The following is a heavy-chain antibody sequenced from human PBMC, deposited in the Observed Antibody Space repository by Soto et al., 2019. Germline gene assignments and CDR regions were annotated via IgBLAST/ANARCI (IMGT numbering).Heavy chain of an antibody. CDR1: GFTFSDYY. CDR3: ARDPTRGYCSSTSCYPIWFDP. J-gene: IGHJ5*02. V-gene: IGHV3-11*01. Sequence: GGSLRLSCAASGFTFSDYYMSWIRQAPGKGLEWVSYISSSGSTIYYADSVKGRFTISRDNTKNSLYLQMNSLRAEDTAVYYCARDPTRGYCSSTSCYPIWFDPWGQGTLVTVSS. D-gene: IGHD2-2*01. CDR2: ISSSGSTI.